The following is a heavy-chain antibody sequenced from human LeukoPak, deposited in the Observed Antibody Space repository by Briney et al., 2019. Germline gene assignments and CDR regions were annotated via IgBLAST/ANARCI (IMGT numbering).Heavy chain of an antibody. J-gene: IGHJ4*02. CDR3: ARDWYGDDGY. V-gene: IGHV3-66*01. CDR1: GFTVSSNY. D-gene: IGHD4-17*01. Sequence: PGGSLRLSCAASGFTVSSNYMSWVRQAPGKGLEWVSVIYSGGSTYYADSVKGRFTISRDNAKNSLYLQMNSLRVEDTAVYYCARDWYGDDGYWGQGTLVTVSS. CDR2: IYSGGST.